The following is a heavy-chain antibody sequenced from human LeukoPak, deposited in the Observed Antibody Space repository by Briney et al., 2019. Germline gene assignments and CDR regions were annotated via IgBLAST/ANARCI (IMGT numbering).Heavy chain of an antibody. CDR2: INPNSGGT. CDR1: GYTFTGYY. CDR3: ARDEKGGYNNR. V-gene: IGHV1-2*06. Sequence: ASVKVSCKASGYTFTGYYMHWVRQAPGQGLEWMGRINPNSGGTNYAQRFQGRVTMTRDTSISTAYMELSRLRSDDTAVYYCARDEKGGYNNRWGQGTLVTVSS. J-gene: IGHJ4*02. D-gene: IGHD5-24*01.